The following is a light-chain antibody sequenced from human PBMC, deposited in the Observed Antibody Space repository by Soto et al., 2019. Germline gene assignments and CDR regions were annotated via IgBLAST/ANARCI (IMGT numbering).Light chain of an antibody. V-gene: IGKV3-20*01. J-gene: IGKJ2*01. CDR1: QSVSSSY. CDR2: GAS. CDR3: QQYGSSPYT. Sequence: EIVLTQSPGTLSLSPGERATLSYRASQSVSSSYLAWYQQKPGQAPRLLIYGASSRATGIPDRFSGSGSGTDFILTISRLEPEDFAVYYCQQYGSSPYTLGQGTKLEIK.